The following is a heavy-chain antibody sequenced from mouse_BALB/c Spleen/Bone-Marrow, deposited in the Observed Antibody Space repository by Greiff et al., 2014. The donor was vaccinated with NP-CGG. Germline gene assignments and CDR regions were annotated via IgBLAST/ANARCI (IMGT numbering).Heavy chain of an antibody. Sequence: VQLQQSGPGLVAPSQSLSITCTVSGFSLTGYGVSWVRQPPGKGLGWLGMIWGDGSTDYNSALKSRLSITKDNSKSQVFLKMSSLQTDDTARYYCARDSFLITRALDYWGQGTSVTVSS. V-gene: IGHV2-6-7*01. J-gene: IGHJ4*01. CDR1: GFSLTGYG. CDR2: IWGDGST. CDR3: ARDSFLITRALDY. D-gene: IGHD2-4*01.